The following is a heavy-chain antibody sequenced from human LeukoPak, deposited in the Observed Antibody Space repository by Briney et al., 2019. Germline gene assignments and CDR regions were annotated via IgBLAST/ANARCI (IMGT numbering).Heavy chain of an antibody. D-gene: IGHD6-6*01. V-gene: IGHV4-4*07. CDR1: GGSISSYS. CDR2: IYTSEST. Sequence: SETLSLTCTVSGGSISSYSWSWIRQPAGKGLERVGRIYTSESTMYSPSLKSRVTMSVDTSKNQFSLKLSSVTAADTAVYYCARDVTSQLVPSHYYYYMDVWGKGTTVTVSS. J-gene: IGHJ6*03. CDR3: ARDVTSQLVPSHYYYYMDV.